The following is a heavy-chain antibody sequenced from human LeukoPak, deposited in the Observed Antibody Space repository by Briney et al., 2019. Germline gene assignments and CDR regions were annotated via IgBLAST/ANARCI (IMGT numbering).Heavy chain of an antibody. Sequence: PSETLSLTCAVYGGSFSGYYWSWLRQPPGKGLEWIGEINHSGSTNYNPSLKSRVTISVDTSKNQFSLKLSSVTAADTAVYYCARQVSWYLRYYYYMDVWGKGTTVTISS. CDR1: GGSFSGYY. CDR2: INHSGST. V-gene: IGHV4-34*01. CDR3: ARQVSWYLRYYYYMDV. J-gene: IGHJ6*03. D-gene: IGHD6-13*01.